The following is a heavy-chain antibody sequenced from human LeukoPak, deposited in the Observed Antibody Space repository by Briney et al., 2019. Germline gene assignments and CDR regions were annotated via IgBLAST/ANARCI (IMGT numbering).Heavy chain of an antibody. Sequence: GGSLRLSCAASGFTFSNYVMIWVRQAPGKGLEWVSGISGDSYDRYYVDSVKGRFTISRDNSKNTSFLQMDSLRAEDTAVYYCTKGLRGIVFYPMDVWGQGTTVTASS. V-gene: IGHV3-23*01. D-gene: IGHD2/OR15-2a*01. CDR2: ISGDSYDR. CDR1: GFTFSNYV. J-gene: IGHJ6*02. CDR3: TKGLRGIVFYPMDV.